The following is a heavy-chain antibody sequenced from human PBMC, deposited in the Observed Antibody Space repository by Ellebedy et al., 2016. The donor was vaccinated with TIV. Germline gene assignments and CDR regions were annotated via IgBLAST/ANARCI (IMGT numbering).Heavy chain of an antibody. D-gene: IGHD5-24*01. Sequence: AASVKVSCKDSGYTFTGYYMHWARQAPGQGLEWMGWINPYSGGTNYAQKFQGRVTMTRDTSISTAYMELSRLRSDDTAVYYCARIDWDNYRSPDYWGQGTLVTVSS. CDR3: ARIDWDNYRSPDY. CDR1: GYTFTGYY. CDR2: INPYSGGT. V-gene: IGHV1-2*02. J-gene: IGHJ4*02.